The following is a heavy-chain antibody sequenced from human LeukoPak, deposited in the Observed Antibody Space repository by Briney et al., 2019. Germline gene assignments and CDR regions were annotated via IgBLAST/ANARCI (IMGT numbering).Heavy chain of an antibody. D-gene: IGHD3-22*01. CDR2: IYYTRKT. J-gene: IGHJ1*01. V-gene: IGHV4-39*02. Sequence: PSETLSLTCTVSRGSISISSYYWGWIRRPPGKGLEWIESIYYTRKTYYNPSLKSRVFISIDTSKNYFSLNLNFVTAAATAVYYCARRRYYDSTGSFEWGRGSLVTVSS. CDR3: ARRRYYDSTGSFE. CDR1: RGSISISSYY.